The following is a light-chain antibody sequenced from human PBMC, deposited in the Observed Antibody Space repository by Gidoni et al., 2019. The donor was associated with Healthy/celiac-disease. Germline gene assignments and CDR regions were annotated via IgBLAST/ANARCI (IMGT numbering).Light chain of an antibody. CDR3: LQHNTYPPYT. CDR1: QGVRND. Sequence: DIQMTQSPSSLSASVGDRVTITCRASQGVRNDVSLYQQIPGRAPKRLIYAASTLHSGVPSRFSGSGFGTEFTLTISRLQPEDFAIYYCLQHNTYPPYTFGQGTKLEIK. V-gene: IGKV1-17*01. J-gene: IGKJ2*01. CDR2: AAS.